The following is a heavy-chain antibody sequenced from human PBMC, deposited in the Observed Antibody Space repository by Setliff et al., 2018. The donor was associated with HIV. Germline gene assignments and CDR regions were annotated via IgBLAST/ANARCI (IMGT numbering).Heavy chain of an antibody. CDR3: ARVDGAYNDNIFDY. V-gene: IGHV1-8*02. Sequence: GASVKVSCKASGYTFTNYDINWVRQATGQGLEWMGWMNPNCGNTGYAQKFQGRVSMTRDTSIGTAYMQLSGLRSEDTAVYFCARVDGAYNDNIFDYWGQGTRVTVSS. CDR2: MNPNCGNT. J-gene: IGHJ4*02. CDR1: GYTFTNYD. D-gene: IGHD1-1*01.